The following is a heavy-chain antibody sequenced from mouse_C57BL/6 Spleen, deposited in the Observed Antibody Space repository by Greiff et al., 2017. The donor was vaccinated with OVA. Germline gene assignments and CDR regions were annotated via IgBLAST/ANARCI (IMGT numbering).Heavy chain of an antibody. J-gene: IGHJ4*01. Sequence: QVQLQQPGAELVKPGASVKLSCKASGYTFTSYWMQWVKQRPGQGPEWIGEIDPSDSYTNYNQKFKGKATLTVDTSSSTAYMQLSSLTSEDSAVYYCARSNRYAMDYWGQGTSVTVSS. CDR3: ARSNRYAMDY. D-gene: IGHD2-5*01. V-gene: IGHV1-50*01. CDR2: IDPSDSYT. CDR1: GYTFTSYW.